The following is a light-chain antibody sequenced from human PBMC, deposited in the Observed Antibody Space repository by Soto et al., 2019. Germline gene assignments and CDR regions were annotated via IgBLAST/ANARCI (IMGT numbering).Light chain of an antibody. CDR2: CAS. Sequence: EIVLTQSPGTLSLSPGERATLSCRASQSVSSSYLAWYQQKPAQDPRLLIYCASSRATGIPDRFSGSGAGTDLTLTISRLAPEDFAVSYCQQYGSSPTDTFGQGTKLEIK. CDR3: QQYGSSPTDT. CDR1: QSVSSSY. J-gene: IGKJ2*01. V-gene: IGKV3-20*01.